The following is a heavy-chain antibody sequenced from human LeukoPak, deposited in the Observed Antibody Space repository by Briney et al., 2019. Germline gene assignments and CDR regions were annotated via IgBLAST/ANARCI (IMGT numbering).Heavy chain of an antibody. CDR1: GFTFSSYE. CDR2: ISSSGSTI. D-gene: IGHD1-26*01. Sequence: RPGRSLRLSCAAAGFTFSSYEINWVRQAPGEGLEWDSYISSSGSTIYYADSVKGGFTISRDNAKNSLYLQMNRLRAEDTAVYYCARDDLSGSYYDYWGQGTLVPVSS. V-gene: IGHV3-48*03. J-gene: IGHJ4*02. CDR3: ARDDLSGSYYDY.